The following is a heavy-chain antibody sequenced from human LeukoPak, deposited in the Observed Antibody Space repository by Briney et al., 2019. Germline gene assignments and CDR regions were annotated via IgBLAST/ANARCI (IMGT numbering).Heavy chain of an antibody. CDR3: AKGGSMIRGVPGPFDY. CDR1: GFTFSNYA. J-gene: IGHJ4*02. V-gene: IGHV3-23*01. CDR2: ISGSGGST. D-gene: IGHD3-10*01. Sequence: GGSLRLSCAASGFTFSNYAMTWVCQAPGKGLEWVSVISGSGGSTYYADSVKGRFTISRDSSKNTVFLQMNSLRAEDTAVYYCAKGGSMIRGVPGPFDYWGQGTLVTVSS.